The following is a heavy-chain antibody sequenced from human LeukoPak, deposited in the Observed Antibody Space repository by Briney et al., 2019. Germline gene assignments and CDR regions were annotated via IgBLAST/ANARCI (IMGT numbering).Heavy chain of an antibody. CDR3: AKDFRDYYDSSGFDY. CDR2: IWYDGSNK. J-gene: IGHJ4*02. CDR1: GFTFSSYG. D-gene: IGHD3-22*01. Sequence: GRSLRLSCAASGFTFSSYGMHWVRQAPGKGLEWVAVIWYDGSNKYYADSVKGRFTISRDNSKNTLYLQMNSLRAEDTAVYYCAKDFRDYYDSSGFDYWGQGTLVTVSS. V-gene: IGHV3-33*06.